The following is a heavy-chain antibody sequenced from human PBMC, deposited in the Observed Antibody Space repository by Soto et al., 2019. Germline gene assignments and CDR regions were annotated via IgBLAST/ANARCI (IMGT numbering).Heavy chain of an antibody. D-gene: IGHD3-16*02. V-gene: IGHV1-18*01. Sequence: QVQLVQSGAEVKKPGASVKVSCKASGYRFNTYGIVWVRQAPGQGLEWMGWISPYNGKTNYAQKFQGRLTTTTDTSTTTASMELRSLTSDDTAVYFCARSMITFGGVIGDYWGQGTLVTVSS. CDR2: ISPYNGKT. J-gene: IGHJ4*02. CDR3: ARSMITFGGVIGDY. CDR1: GYRFNTYG.